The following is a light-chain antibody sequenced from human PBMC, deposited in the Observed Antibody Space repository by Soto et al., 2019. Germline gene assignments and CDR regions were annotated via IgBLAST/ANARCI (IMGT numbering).Light chain of an antibody. V-gene: IGKV3-15*01. CDR1: QSVGSN. CDR3: QQYNNWPPDRT. CDR2: GAS. J-gene: IGKJ1*01. Sequence: EIVMTQSPATLSVSPGERATLSCRASQSVGSNLAWYQQKPGQAPRLLIYGASTRATGIPARFSGSGSGTEFTXXXSXLQSEDLAIYFCQQYNNWPPDRTFGQGTKVEIK.